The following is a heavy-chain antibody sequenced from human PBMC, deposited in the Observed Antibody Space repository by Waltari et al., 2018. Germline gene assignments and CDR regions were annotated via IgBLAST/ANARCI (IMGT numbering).Heavy chain of an antibody. D-gene: IGHD3-3*01. J-gene: IGHJ6*02. V-gene: IGHV4-38-2*01. Sequence: QVQLQESGPGLVKPSETLSLTCAVSGYSISSGYYWGWIRQPPGKGLEWIGSIYHSGSTYYNPSLKSRVTISVDTSKNQFSLKLSSVTAADTAVYYCARHRFTAITIFGRYGMDVWGQGTTVTVSS. CDR3: ARHRFTAITIFGRYGMDV. CDR1: GYSISSGYY. CDR2: IYHSGST.